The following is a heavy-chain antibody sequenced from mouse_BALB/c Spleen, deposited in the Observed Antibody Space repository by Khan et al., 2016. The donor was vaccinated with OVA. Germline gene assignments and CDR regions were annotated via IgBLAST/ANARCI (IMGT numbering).Heavy chain of an antibody. CDR3: TRHGYVAWFTY. J-gene: IGHJ3*01. Sequence: VQLQQSGPELMKPGASVKISCKASGYSFTSYYIHWVMQSHGKSLEWIGYIDPFSGGTSYNQNFKGKATLTVDKSSRTAYIHLRNLTSEASAVYYCTRHGYVAWFTYWGQGTLVTVSA. V-gene: IGHV1S135*01. D-gene: IGHD2-2*01. CDR2: IDPFSGGT. CDR1: GYSFTSYY.